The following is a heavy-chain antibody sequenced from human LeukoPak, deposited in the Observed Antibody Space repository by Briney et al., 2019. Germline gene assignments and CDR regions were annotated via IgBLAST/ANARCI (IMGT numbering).Heavy chain of an antibody. CDR3: ARGSYGSGSYSQPIDY. Sequence: GGSLRLSCAASGFTFSSYSMNWVRQAPGKGLEWVSSISSSSNYIYYADSVKGRFTISRDNAKNSLYLQMNSLRAEDTAVYYCARGSYGSGSYSQPIDYWGQGTLVTVSS. CDR1: GFTFSSYS. V-gene: IGHV3-21*01. D-gene: IGHD3-10*01. CDR2: ISSSSNYI. J-gene: IGHJ4*02.